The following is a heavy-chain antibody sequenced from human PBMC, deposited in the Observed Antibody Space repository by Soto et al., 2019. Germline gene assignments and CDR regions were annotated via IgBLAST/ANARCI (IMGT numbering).Heavy chain of an antibody. Sequence: GQSPKISCAGCGGTLTFYWIAGLLQTPGKGLEWMGIIYPDDSGTSNSPSFQGQVTISADTSITTAYLQWSSLKASDTGTYYCVRIATYSLGFYYYGMDVWGQGTTVTVSS. D-gene: IGHD4-4*01. CDR1: GGTLTFYW. J-gene: IGHJ6*02. V-gene: IGHV5-51*01. CDR2: IYPDDSGT. CDR3: VRIATYSLGFYYYGMDV.